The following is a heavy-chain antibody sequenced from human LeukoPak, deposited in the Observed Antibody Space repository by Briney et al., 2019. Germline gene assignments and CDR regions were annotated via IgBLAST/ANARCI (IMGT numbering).Heavy chain of an antibody. D-gene: IGHD1-1*01. J-gene: IGHJ6*02. V-gene: IGHV4-59*01. Sequence: SETLSLTCTVSGGSISSYYWSWIRQPPGKGLEWLGYIYYSGSTNYNPSLKSRVTISVDTSKNQFSLKLSSVTAADTAVYYRARVGGTNYYYYGMDVWGQGTTVTVSS. CDR1: GGSISSYY. CDR2: IYYSGST. CDR3: ARVGGTNYYYYGMDV.